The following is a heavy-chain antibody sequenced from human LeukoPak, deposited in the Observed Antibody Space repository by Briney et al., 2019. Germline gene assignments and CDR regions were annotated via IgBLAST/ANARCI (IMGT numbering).Heavy chain of an antibody. J-gene: IGHJ3*02. CDR2: MKEDGSEK. Sequence: GGSLRLSCAASGFTFSNYWMSWVRQAPGKGLEWVANMKEDGSEKYYVDSVKGRFTISRDNAKNSLYLQMNSLRAEDTAVYYCARESPYYYDSPDAFDIRGQGTMVTVSS. D-gene: IGHD3-22*01. V-gene: IGHV3-7*03. CDR1: GFTFSNYW. CDR3: ARESPYYYDSPDAFDI.